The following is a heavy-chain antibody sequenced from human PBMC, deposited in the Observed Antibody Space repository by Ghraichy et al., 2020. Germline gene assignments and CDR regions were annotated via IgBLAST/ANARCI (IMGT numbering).Heavy chain of an antibody. J-gene: IGHJ6*02. D-gene: IGHD6-6*01. CDR1: GGSFSGYY. CDR3: ARIRRIAARTVYYYYYYGMDV. CDR2: INHSGST. V-gene: IGHV4-34*01. Sequence: SETPSLTCAVYGGSFSGYYWSWIRQPPGKGLEWIGEINHSGSTNYNPSLKSRVTISVDTSKNQFSLKLSSVTAADTAVYYCARIRRIAARTVYYYYYYGMDVWGQGTTVTVSS.